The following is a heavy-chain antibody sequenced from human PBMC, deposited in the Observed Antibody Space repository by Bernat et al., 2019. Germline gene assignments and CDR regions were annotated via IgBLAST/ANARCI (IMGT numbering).Heavy chain of an antibody. D-gene: IGHD2-15*01. CDR3: AREVYSGGSLKHDDAFDI. Sequence: QVQLVQSGAEVKKPGASVKVSCKASGYTFTGYDMHWVRQAPGQGLEWMGWINPNSGGTNYAQKFQGWVTMTRDTSISTAYMELSRLRSDDTAVYYCAREVYSGGSLKHDDAFDIWGQGTMVTVSS. CDR2: INPNSGGT. CDR1: GYTFTGYD. J-gene: IGHJ3*02. V-gene: IGHV1-2*04.